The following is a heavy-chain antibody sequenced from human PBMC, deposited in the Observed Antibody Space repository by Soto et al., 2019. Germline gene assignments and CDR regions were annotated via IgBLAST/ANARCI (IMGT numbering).Heavy chain of an antibody. J-gene: IGHJ4*02. CDR1: GFAVSSSY. Sequence: EVQLVESGGGLIQPGGSLRLSCAASGFAVSSSYMRWVRQAPGKGLEWVSVIYTGGTTYYADSVKGRFTISRDNSKNTLYLQMNSLRAEDTAVYYCARGTTEVPAGYYWGQGTLVTVSS. CDR3: ARGTTEVPAGYY. CDR2: IYTGGTT. D-gene: IGHD4-17*01. V-gene: IGHV3-53*01.